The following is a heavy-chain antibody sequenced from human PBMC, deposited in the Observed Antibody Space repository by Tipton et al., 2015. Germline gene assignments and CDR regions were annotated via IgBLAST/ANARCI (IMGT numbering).Heavy chain of an antibody. V-gene: IGHV3-23*01. CDR3: ATDSPGKYPFEY. Sequence: SGLTFSSYAMSWVRQAPGKGLEWVSVIRGGGLGTYYADSVKGRFTISRDNSKNTLYLQMNSLRAEDTAVYYCATDSPGKYPFEYWGQGTLVTVSS. CDR2: IRGGGLGT. CDR1: GLTFSSYA. D-gene: IGHD2-2*01. J-gene: IGHJ4*02.